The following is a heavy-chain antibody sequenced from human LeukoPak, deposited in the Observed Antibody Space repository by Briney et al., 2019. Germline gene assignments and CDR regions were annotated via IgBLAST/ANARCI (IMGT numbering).Heavy chain of an antibody. V-gene: IGHV3-7*01. CDR2: IKQDGSEK. D-gene: IGHD5-24*01. J-gene: IGHJ6*03. CDR3: ARAVGMDYYYYYYYMDV. Sequence: GGSLRLSCAASGFTFSSYWMSWVRQAPGKGLEWVANIKQDGSEKYYVGSVKGRFTISRDNAKNSLYLQMNSLRAEDTAVYYCARAVGMDYYYYYYYMDVWGKGATVT. CDR1: GFTFSSYW.